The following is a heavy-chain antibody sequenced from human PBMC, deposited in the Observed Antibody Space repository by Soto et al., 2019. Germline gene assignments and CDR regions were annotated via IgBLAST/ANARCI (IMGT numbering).Heavy chain of an antibody. J-gene: IGHJ4*02. CDR3: ARGEVTTGDF. CDR2: INHSGSI. V-gene: IGHV4-34*01. Sequence: SETLSLTCAVYGGSVGGYYWSWVRQPPGKGLEWIGEINHSGSITYAPSLKSRVTMSVDTSKNQFSLRLNSVTAADTAVYYCARGEVTTGDFWGQGSQVPGSS. D-gene: IGHD4-17*01. CDR1: GGSVGGYY.